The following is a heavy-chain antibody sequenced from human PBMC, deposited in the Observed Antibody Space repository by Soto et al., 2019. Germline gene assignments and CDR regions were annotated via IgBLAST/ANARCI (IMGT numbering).Heavy chain of an antibody. CDR2: INPNSGGT. CDR1: GFTFSAYY. CDR3: ARSLLDEYSSSWRSAYYGMDV. V-gene: IGHV1-2*02. Sequence: ASVKVSCKASGFTFSAYYIYWVRQAPGQGLEWIGWINPNSGGTNNAQKFQGRVTMARDTSTSTVYMELSALIPDDTAVYYCARSLLDEYSSSWRSAYYGMDVWGQGTTVTVSS. D-gene: IGHD6-13*01. J-gene: IGHJ6*02.